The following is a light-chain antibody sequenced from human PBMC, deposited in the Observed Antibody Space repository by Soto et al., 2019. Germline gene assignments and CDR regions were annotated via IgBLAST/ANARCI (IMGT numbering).Light chain of an antibody. CDR2: DAS. V-gene: IGKV1-33*01. Sequence: DIKMTQSPSSLSASVGERGTINCQASQDIDNFVNWYQQPPGKAPQLLIYDASTLKTGVPSSFSGSGSGTDFRLTISRLQPEDSAKDDCQRSDDPPTFGPGTRVEIK. CDR1: QDIDNF. J-gene: IGKJ5*01. CDR3: QRSDDPPT.